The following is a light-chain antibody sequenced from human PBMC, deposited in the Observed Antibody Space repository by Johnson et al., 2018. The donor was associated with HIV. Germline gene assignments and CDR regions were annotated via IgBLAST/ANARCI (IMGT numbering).Light chain of an antibody. CDR3: GIGDSSLSAYV. J-gene: IGLJ1*01. CDR1: SSNIGNNY. Sequence: QSVLTQPPSVSAAPGQKVSISCSGSSSNIGNNYVSCYHQLPGTAPKLLIYDNNKRPSGIPDRFSGSQSGTSATLGITGLPTGDEADYYCGIGDSSLSAYVFGTGTKVTVL. V-gene: IGLV1-51*01. CDR2: DNN.